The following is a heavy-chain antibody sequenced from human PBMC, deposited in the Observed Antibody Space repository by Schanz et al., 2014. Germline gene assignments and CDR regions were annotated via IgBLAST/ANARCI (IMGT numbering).Heavy chain of an antibody. V-gene: IGHV3-23*04. CDR2: ISGSGGST. J-gene: IGHJ4*02. Sequence: EVQLVESGGGLVQPGGSLRLSCAASGFSVGNKYMNWVRQAPGKGLEWVSAISGSGGSTYYADSVKGRFTISRDNFKGALYLQMSSLRAEDTAIYYCAKNQYDDVDLSSFYFDFWGQGTLVTVSS. CDR3: AKNQYDDVDLSSFYFDF. CDR1: GFSVGNKY. D-gene: IGHD3-10*02.